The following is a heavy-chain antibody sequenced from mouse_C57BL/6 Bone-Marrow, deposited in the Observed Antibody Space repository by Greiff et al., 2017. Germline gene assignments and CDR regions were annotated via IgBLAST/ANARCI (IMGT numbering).Heavy chain of an antibody. CDR3: AGFYGYFYYFDY. J-gene: IGHJ2*01. V-gene: IGHV1-50*01. D-gene: IGHD2-2*01. CDR2: IDPSDSYT. Sequence: QVQLQQPGAELVKPGASVKLSCKASGYTFTSYWMQWVKQRPGQGLEWIGEIDPSDSYTNYNQKFKGKATLTVDTSSSTAYMQLSSLTSEDSAVYDWAGFYGYFYYFDYWGQGTTLTVTS. CDR1: GYTFTSYW.